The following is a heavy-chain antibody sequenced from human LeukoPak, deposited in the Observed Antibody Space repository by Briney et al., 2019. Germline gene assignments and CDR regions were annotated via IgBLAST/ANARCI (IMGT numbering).Heavy chain of an antibody. J-gene: IGHJ6*02. CDR2: IRSKANSYAT. Sequence: PGGSLRLSCAASGFTFSGSAMHWVRQASGKGLEWVGRIRSKANSYATAYAASVKGRFTISRDDSKNTAYLQMNSLKTEDTAVYYCTRHVGLRYYCSSTSCYRRPGYYYGMDVWGQGTTVTVSS. V-gene: IGHV3-73*01. CDR1: GFTFSGSA. CDR3: TRHVGLRYYCSSTSCYRRPGYYYGMDV. D-gene: IGHD2-2*01.